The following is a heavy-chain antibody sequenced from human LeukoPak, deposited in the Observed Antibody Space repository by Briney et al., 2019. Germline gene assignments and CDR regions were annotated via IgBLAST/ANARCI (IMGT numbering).Heavy chain of an antibody. CDR2: FDPEDGET. CDR1: GYTLTELS. Sequence: ASVKVSCKVSGYTLTELSMHWVRQAPGKGLEWMGGFDPEDGETIYAQKFQGRVTMTEDTSTDTAYMELSSLRSEDTAVYYCARENRPNTYYDSSGYYNDAFDIWGQGTMVTVSS. V-gene: IGHV1-24*01. J-gene: IGHJ3*02. D-gene: IGHD3-22*01. CDR3: ARENRPNTYYDSSGYYNDAFDI.